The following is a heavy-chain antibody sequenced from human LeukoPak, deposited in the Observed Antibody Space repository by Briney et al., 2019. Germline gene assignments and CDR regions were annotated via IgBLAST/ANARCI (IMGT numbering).Heavy chain of an antibody. V-gene: IGHV3-21*01. Sequence: PGGSLRLSCAASGFTFSSYSMNWVRQAPGKGLEWVSSISSSSSYIYYADSVKGRFTISRDNAKNSLYLQMNSLRAEDTAVYYCARAQYCSSTSCYIDYYYFYYMDVWGKGTTVTVSS. D-gene: IGHD2-2*02. CDR2: ISSSSSYI. J-gene: IGHJ6*03. CDR1: GFTFSSYS. CDR3: ARAQYCSSTSCYIDYYYFYYMDV.